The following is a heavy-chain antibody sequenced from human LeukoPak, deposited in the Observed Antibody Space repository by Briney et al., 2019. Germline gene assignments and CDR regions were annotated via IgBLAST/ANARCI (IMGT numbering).Heavy chain of an antibody. D-gene: IGHD2-2*01. CDR3: AREIGCSSTSCYLPNDY. V-gene: IGHV1-18*04. J-gene: IGHJ4*02. Sequence: ASVKVSCKASGYSFADYYMHWVRQAPGQGLEWMGWISAYNGNTNYAQKLQGRVTMTTDTSTSTAYMELSRLRSDDTAVYYCAREIGCSSTSCYLPNDYWGQGTLVTVSS. CDR2: ISAYNGNT. CDR1: GYSFADYY.